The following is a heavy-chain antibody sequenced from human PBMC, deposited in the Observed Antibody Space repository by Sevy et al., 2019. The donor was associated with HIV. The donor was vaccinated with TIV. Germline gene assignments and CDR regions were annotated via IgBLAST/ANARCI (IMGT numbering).Heavy chain of an antibody. J-gene: IGHJ6*02. CDR2: ISYDGSNK. D-gene: IGHD3-10*01. Sequence: GGSLRLSCAASGFTFSNYGIHWVRQAPGKGLEWVAVISYDGSNKYYADSVKGRFTISRDNTKNTLYLQMNSLKVEDTAVYYCAKEAAGGYYYYYGMDVWGQRTTVTVSS. CDR3: AKEAAGGYYYYYGMDV. CDR1: GFTFSNYG. V-gene: IGHV3-30*18.